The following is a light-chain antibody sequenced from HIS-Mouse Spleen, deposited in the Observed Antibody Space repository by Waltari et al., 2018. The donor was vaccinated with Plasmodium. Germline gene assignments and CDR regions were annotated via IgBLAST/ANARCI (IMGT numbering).Light chain of an antibody. CDR3: SSYTSSSTRVV. Sequence: QSALTQPASVSGSPGQSIPISCPGTSSDVGGYHYVSWYQQHPGKAPKLIIYDVSNRPSGVSNRFSGSKSGNTASLTISGLQAEDEADYYCSSYTSSSTRVVFGGGTKLTVL. V-gene: IGLV2-14*03. CDR2: DVS. J-gene: IGLJ2*01. CDR1: SSDVGGYHY.